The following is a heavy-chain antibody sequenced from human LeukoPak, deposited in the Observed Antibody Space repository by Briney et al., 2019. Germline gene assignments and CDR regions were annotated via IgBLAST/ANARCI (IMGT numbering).Heavy chain of an antibody. CDR1: GFTVSTNH. CDR3: ARDMVHSSGAFDS. V-gene: IGHV3-53*01. J-gene: IGHJ4*02. CDR2: INDVDTP. D-gene: IGHD3-22*01. Sequence: GGSLRLSCAVSGFTVSTNHMTWVRQAPGEGLEWVSAINDVDTPYYADTVRGRFTISRDSANNTLYLQMKRLRAEDTAVYYCARDMVHSSGAFDSWGQGTLVTV.